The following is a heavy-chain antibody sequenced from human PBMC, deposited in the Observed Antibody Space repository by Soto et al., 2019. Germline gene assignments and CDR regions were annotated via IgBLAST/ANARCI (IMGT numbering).Heavy chain of an antibody. CDR1: GFTFASYS. Sequence: PGGSLRLSCAASGFTFASYSMNWVRQAPGKGLEWVSYISSSGSTIYYADSVKGRFTISRDNAKNSLYLQMNSLRAEDTAVYYCARDAGAFYYFDYWGQGTLVTVPQ. CDR2: ISSSGSTI. J-gene: IGHJ4*02. CDR3: ARDAGAFYYFDY. V-gene: IGHV3-48*04. D-gene: IGHD3-10*01.